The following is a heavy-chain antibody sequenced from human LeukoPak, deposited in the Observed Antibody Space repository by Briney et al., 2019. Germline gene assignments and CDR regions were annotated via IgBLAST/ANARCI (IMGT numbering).Heavy chain of an antibody. CDR3: AREAXRGLXXFDY. Sequence: GGSLRLSCAASGFTFSSYGMHWVRQAPGKGLEWVAVISYDGSDKYYADSVKGRFTISRDNSKNTLYLQMNSLRAEDTAVYYCAREAXRGLXXFDYXXXXTLVTVSS. V-gene: IGHV3-30*03. CDR1: GFTFSSYG. CDR2: ISYDGSDK. J-gene: IGHJ4*01. D-gene: IGHD1-26*01.